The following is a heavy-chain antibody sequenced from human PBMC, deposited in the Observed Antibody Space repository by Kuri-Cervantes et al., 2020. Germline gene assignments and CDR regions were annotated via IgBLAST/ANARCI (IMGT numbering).Heavy chain of an antibody. J-gene: IGHJ4*02. V-gene: IGHV3-11*01. CDR3: AKAEGYCSSNRCLKFASDY. D-gene: IGHD2-2*01. Sequence: GESLKISCAASGFSFSDHYLYWIRQAPGKGLAWISEINCSGTTILYADSVKGRFTISRDNARNSLRAEDTAVYYCAKAEGYCSSNRCLKFASDYWGQGTLVTVSS. CDR2: INCSGTTI. CDR1: GFSFSDHY.